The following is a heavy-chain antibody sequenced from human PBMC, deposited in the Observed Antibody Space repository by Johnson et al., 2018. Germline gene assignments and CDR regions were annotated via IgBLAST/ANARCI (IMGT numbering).Heavy chain of an antibody. Sequence: VQLVESGGGVVLPGRSLRLSCAASGFTFSDYYMSWIRQAPGKGLEWVSYISSSGSTIYYADSVRGRFTISRDNAKNSMFLQMNSLRAEDTAVYYCAGDLGLELAVACPYYYYYYMDVWGKGTTVTVSS. CDR3: AGDLGLELAVACPYYYYYYMDV. CDR1: GFTFSDYY. J-gene: IGHJ6*03. D-gene: IGHD6-19*01. V-gene: IGHV3-11*04. CDR2: ISSSGSTI.